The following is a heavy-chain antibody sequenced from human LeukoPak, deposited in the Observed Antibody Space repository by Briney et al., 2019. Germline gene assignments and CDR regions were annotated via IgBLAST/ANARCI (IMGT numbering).Heavy chain of an antibody. CDR2: IIPIFGTA. D-gene: IGHD3-22*01. V-gene: IGHV1-69*13. CDR1: GGSFSSYA. CDR3: ARGDGDSDSNGVLMGWFDP. J-gene: IGHJ5*02. Sequence: ASVKVSCKASGGSFSSYAISWVRQAPGQGLEWMGGIIPIFGTANYAQKFQGRVTITADESTSTVYMGLSSLRSEDTAVYYCARGDGDSDSNGVLMGWFDPWGQGTLVTVSS.